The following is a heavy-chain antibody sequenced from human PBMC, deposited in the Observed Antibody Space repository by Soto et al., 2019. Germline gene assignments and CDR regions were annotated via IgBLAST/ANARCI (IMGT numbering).Heavy chain of an antibody. V-gene: IGHV3-23*01. D-gene: IGHD1-26*01. CDR3: ADGGRYPYY. CDR2: ISAGGDGT. J-gene: IGHJ4*02. Sequence: GGSLRLSCAASGFSFSSYAMGWVRQAPGKGLDWVSSISAGGDGTYYAYSVKGRFTISRDNSKNTVYLQMTSLRADDTAVYYCADGGRYPYYWGPGTLVTVSS. CDR1: GFSFSSYA.